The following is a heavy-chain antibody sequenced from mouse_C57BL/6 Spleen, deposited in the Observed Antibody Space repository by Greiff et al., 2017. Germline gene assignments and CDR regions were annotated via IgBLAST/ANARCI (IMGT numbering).Heavy chain of an antibody. D-gene: IGHD1-1*01. V-gene: IGHV1-80*01. CDR2: IYPGDGDT. CDR3: ARSVNYGNAMDY. CDR1: GYAFSSYW. Sequence: QVQLKQSGAELVKPGASVKISCKASGYAFSSYWMNWVKQRPGKGLEWIGQIYPGDGDTNYNGKFKGKATLTADKSSSTAYMQLSSLTSEDSAVYFCARSVNYGNAMDYWGQGTSVTVSS. J-gene: IGHJ4*01.